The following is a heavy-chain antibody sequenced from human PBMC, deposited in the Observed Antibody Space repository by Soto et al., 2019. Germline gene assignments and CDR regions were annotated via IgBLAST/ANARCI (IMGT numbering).Heavy chain of an antibody. J-gene: IGHJ6*02. CDR1: GFTFSAYY. CDR2: ITSSSDYT. CDR3: VSEYYYGMDV. Sequence: QEQLVESGGGLGRPGGSLRLSCAASGFTFSAYYMTWMRQAPGKGLEWVSYITSSSDYTNYAGSVKGRFTISRDNAKNSLYLQMNSLRVEDTAVYYCVSEYYYGMDVWGQGTTVTVSS. V-gene: IGHV3-11*05.